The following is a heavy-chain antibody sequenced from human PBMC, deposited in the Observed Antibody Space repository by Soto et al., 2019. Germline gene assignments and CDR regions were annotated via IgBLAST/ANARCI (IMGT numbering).Heavy chain of an antibody. J-gene: IGHJ4*02. CDR2: ISYDGGER. CDR1: GFIFSRYG. D-gene: IGHD2-15*01. CDR3: ARDLLIYCRGDSNFDF. V-gene: IGHV3-30*03. Sequence: QVQLVESGGGVVQSGGSLILSCGGSGFIFSRYGMHWVRQAPGKWLEWVTGISYDGGERFYADSVKGRFTISRDNSKNRLEVQMSSLRPEDAAVYYCARDLLIYCRGDSNFDFWGQGTLVTVSS.